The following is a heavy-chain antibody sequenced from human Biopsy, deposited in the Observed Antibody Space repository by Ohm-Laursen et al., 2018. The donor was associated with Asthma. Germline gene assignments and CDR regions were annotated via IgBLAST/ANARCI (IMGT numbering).Heavy chain of an antibody. CDR3: GRERSYMVDY. D-gene: IGHD3-10*01. V-gene: IGHV3-33*01. Sequence: SLRLSCAASGFTFGSYGLHWVRQAPGKGLEWVADIWFDGGNKHYADSVKGRFTISRDNSKNTLYLQMNSLRAEDTALYYCGRERSYMVDYWGQGTLVTVSS. J-gene: IGHJ4*02. CDR2: IWFDGGNK. CDR1: GFTFGSYG.